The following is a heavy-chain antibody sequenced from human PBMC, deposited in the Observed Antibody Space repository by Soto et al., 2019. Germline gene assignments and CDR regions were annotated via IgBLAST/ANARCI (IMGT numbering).Heavy chain of an antibody. Sequence: SETLSLTCTVSGGSISSSSYYWGWIRQPPGKGLEWIGDIYYSGSTYYNPSLKSRVTISVDTSRNQFSLKLSSVTAADTAVYYCARRGTHYYDSSGLGFDPWGQGTLVTVS. J-gene: IGHJ5*02. CDR1: GGSISSSSYY. D-gene: IGHD3-22*01. CDR3: ARRGTHYYDSSGLGFDP. CDR2: IYYSGST. V-gene: IGHV4-39*01.